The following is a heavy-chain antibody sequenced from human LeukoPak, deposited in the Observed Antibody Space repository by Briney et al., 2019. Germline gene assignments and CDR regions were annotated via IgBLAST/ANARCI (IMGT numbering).Heavy chain of an antibody. CDR2: IYYSGST. V-gene: IGHV4-39*07. CDR3: AREGYCTNGVCYRPNWFDP. Sequence: PSETLSLTCTVSGGSISSSSYYWGWIRQPPGKGLEWIGSIYYSGSTYYNPSLKSRVTISVDTSKNQFSLKLSSVTAADTAVYYCAREGYCTNGVCYRPNWFDPGGQGTLVTVSS. D-gene: IGHD2-8*01. CDR1: GGSISSSSYY. J-gene: IGHJ5*02.